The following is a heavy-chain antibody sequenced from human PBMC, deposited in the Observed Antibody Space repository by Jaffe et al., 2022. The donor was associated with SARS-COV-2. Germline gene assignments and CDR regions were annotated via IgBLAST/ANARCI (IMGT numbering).Heavy chain of an antibody. J-gene: IGHJ5*01. CDR2: IDPTGVVT. V-gene: IGHV1-46*01. CDR1: GYTFTSYY. CDR3: ARETPHTFFFDS. Sequence: QVQLVQSGAEVKKPGASVRISCKASGYTFTSYYVHWVRQAPGQGLQWMAIIDPTGVVTKFAEKFGGRVSMTSDTSTGTVYMELSTLTSDDTAVYYCARETPHTFFFDSWGQGTLVTVSS.